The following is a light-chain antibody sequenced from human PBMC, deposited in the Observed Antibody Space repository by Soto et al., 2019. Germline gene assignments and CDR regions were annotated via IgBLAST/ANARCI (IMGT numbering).Light chain of an antibody. J-gene: IGKJ1*01. CDR3: QQYGSSPSWT. CDR2: DAS. CDR1: QSISGSF. V-gene: IGKV3-20*01. Sequence: EIVLTQSPGSLSLSPGERATLSCRASQSISGSFLAWYQHKPGQPPMLLIYDASTRLTGIPDRFSGSGSGTDFTLTISRLEPEDFAVYYCQQYGSSPSWTFGQGTKVEIK.